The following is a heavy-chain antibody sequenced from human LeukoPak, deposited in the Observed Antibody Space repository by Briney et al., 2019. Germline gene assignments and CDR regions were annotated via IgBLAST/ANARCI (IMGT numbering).Heavy chain of an antibody. V-gene: IGHV4-34*01. CDR2: INHSGST. CDR1: GRSFSGYY. Sequence: SETLSLTCAVYGRSFSGYYWSWIRQPPGKGLEWIGEINHSGSTNYNPSLKSRVTISVDTSKSQFSLKLSSVTAADTAVYYCARGFSRGLYYYYGMDVWGQGTTVTVSS. J-gene: IGHJ6*02. D-gene: IGHD3-10*01. CDR3: ARGFSRGLYYYYGMDV.